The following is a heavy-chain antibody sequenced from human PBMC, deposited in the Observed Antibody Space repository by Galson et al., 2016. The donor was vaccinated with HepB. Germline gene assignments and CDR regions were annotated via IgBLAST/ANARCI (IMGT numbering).Heavy chain of an antibody. CDR3: ATDPTLAGIFDS. J-gene: IGHJ4*02. V-gene: IGHV3-23*01. Sequence: SLRLSCAASGFTFDDYAMNWVRQAPGKGLEWVSAITGSGGTTYYADSVKGRFTISRDNSKNTLYLQMNSLRAEDTAVYYCATDPTLAGIFDSWGQGTLVTVSS. CDR1: GFTFDDYA. CDR2: ITGSGGTT. D-gene: IGHD6-19*01.